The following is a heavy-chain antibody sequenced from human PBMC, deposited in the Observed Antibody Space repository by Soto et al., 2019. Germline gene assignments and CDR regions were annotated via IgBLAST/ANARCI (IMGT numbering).Heavy chain of an antibody. J-gene: IGHJ4*02. CDR3: ARDRWENKQWLDVIFDY. CDR2: ISYDGSNK. CDR1: GFTFSSYA. V-gene: IGHV3-30-3*01. D-gene: IGHD6-19*01. Sequence: GGSLRLSCAASGFTFSSYAMHWVRQAPGKGLEWVAVISYDGSNKYYADSVKGRFTISRDNSKNTLYLQMNSLRAEDTAVYYCARDRWENKQWLDVIFDYWGQGTLVTVSS.